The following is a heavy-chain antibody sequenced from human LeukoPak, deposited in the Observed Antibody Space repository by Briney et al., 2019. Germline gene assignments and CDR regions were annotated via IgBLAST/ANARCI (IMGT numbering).Heavy chain of an antibody. D-gene: IGHD4/OR15-4a*01. Sequence: SETLSLTCAVYGGSFSGYYWSWIRQPPGKGLEWIGYIYYSGSTNYNPSLKSRVTISVDTSKNQFSLKLSSVTAADTAVYYCARAVRMTMGAFDIWGQGTMVTVSS. J-gene: IGHJ3*02. CDR2: IYYSGST. V-gene: IGHV4-59*01. CDR1: GGSFSGYY. CDR3: ARAVRMTMGAFDI.